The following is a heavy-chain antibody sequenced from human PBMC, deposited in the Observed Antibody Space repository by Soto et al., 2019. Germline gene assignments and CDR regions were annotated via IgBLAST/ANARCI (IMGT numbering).Heavy chain of an antibody. CDR2: IYYSGST. V-gene: IGHV4-39*01. Sequence: QLQLQESGPGLVKPSETLSLTCTVSGGSISSSSYYWGWIRQPPGKGLEWIGSIYYSGSTYYNPSLKSRVTISVDTSKNQFSLKLSSVTAADTAVYSCARHTVFGVVTPGAFDIWGQGTMVTVSS. J-gene: IGHJ3*02. CDR1: GGSISSSSYY. CDR3: ARHTVFGVVTPGAFDI. D-gene: IGHD3-3*01.